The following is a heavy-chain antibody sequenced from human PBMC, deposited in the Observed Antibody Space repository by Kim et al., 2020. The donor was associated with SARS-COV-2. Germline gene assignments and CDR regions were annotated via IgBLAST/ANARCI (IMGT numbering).Heavy chain of an antibody. D-gene: IGHD3-3*01. J-gene: IGHJ4*02. Sequence: VKGRFTISRDNAKNSLYLQMNSLRAEDTAVYYCASLYYDFWSGYFGPFDYWGQGTLVTVSS. CDR3: ASLYYDFWSGYFGPFDY. V-gene: IGHV3-11*06.